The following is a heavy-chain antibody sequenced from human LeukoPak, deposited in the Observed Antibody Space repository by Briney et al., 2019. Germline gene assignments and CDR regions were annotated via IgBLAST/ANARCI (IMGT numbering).Heavy chain of an antibody. CDR1: GGSISTYY. D-gene: IGHD3-22*01. V-gene: IGHV4-4*07. J-gene: IGHJ4*02. Sequence: KPSETLSLTCSVSGGSISTYYWSWIRQPAGKGLELIGRMYGSGNTNYNPSLKSRVTMSLDTSKNQFSLKLSSVTAADTAVYYCARHPYYYDGSAYYDYWGQGTLVTVSS. CDR2: MYGSGNT. CDR3: ARHPYYYDGSAYYDY.